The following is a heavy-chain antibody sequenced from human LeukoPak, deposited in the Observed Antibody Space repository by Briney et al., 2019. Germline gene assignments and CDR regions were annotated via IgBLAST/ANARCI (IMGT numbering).Heavy chain of an antibody. CDR1: GGSISSGGYY. V-gene: IGHV4-31*03. J-gene: IGHJ6*02. D-gene: IGHD6-13*01. CDR3: ARDRRTHRSSPIAAAGPDYYYYGMDV. Sequence: SETLSLTCTVSGGSISSGGYYWSWIRQHPGKDLEWIGYIYYSGSTYYNPSLKSRVTISVDTSKNQFSLKLSSVTAADTAVYYCARDRRTHRSSPIAAAGPDYYYYGMDVWGQGTTVTVSS. CDR2: IYYSGST.